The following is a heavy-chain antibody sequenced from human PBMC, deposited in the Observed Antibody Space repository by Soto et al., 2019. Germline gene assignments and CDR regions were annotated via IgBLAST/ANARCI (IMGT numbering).Heavy chain of an antibody. V-gene: IGHV4-61*01. CDR1: GASVSSGSFY. J-gene: IGHJ5*02. D-gene: IGHD3-16*02. CDR3: ARAVDPIFGVWGTYRYPTWFDP. CDR2: IYYTGST. Sequence: SETLSLTCTVSGASVSSGSFYWSWIRQPPGKGLEWIGYIYYTGSTNYSPSLKSGVTILVDTSKNQFSLKLTSVTAADTAVYYCARAVDPIFGVWGTYRYPTWFDPWGQGTLVTVSS.